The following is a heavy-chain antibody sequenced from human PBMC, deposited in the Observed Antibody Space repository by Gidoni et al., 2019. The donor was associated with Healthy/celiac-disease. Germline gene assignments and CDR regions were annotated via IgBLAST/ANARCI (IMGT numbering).Heavy chain of an antibody. D-gene: IGHD4-17*01. J-gene: IGHJ4*02. V-gene: IGHV3-23*01. CDR1: GFTFSSYA. CDR2: ISGSGGST. Sequence: EVQLLEAGGGLVQPGGSLRLSCAASGFTFSSYAMSWVRQAPGKGLEWVSAISGSGGSTYYADSVKGRFTIYRDNSKNTLYLQMNSLRAEDTAVYYCAKDLTTVTGFDYWGQGTLVTVSS. CDR3: AKDLTTVTGFDY.